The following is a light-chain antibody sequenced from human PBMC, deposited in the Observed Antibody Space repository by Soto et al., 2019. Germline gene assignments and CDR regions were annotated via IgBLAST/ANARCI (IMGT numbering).Light chain of an antibody. CDR3: LQHNTYPLT. V-gene: IGKV1-5*01. CDR1: QSISSW. CDR2: DAS. J-gene: IGKJ4*02. Sequence: DIQMTQSPSTLSASVGDRVTITCRASQSISSWLAWYQQKPGNAPKLLIYDASSLESGVPSRFSGSGSGTEFTLTITSLQPEDFATYYCLQHNTYPLTFGGGTKVDIK.